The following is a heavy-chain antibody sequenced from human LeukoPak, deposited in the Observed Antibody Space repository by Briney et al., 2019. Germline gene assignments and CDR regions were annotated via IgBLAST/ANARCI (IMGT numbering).Heavy chain of an antibody. J-gene: IGHJ3*02. CDR1: GYSISSGYY. CDR2: IYHSGTT. CDR3: ARDRGYYDNSGYYLAFDI. V-gene: IGHV4-38-2*02. D-gene: IGHD3-22*01. Sequence: ETLSLTCTVSGYSISSGYYWGWIRQPPGKGLEWVGSIYHSGTTYYNPSLKSRVTISVNTSKNQFSLKLSSVTAADTAVYYCARDRGYYDNSGYYLAFDIWGQGTMVTVSS.